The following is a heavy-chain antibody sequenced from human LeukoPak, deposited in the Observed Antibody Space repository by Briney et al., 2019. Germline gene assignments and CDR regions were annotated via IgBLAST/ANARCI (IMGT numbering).Heavy chain of an antibody. CDR1: GFTFSSRDW. V-gene: IGHV3-7*01. J-gene: IGHJ6*04. D-gene: IGHD3-10*02. Sequence: GGSLRLSCVASGFTFSSRDWMTWVRQAPGKGLEWVANINQDGSEKYYVDSVKGRFTISRDNAKNSLSLQMNSLRAEDTAVYYCAELGITMIGGVWGKGTTVTISS. CDR3: AELGITMIGGV. CDR2: INQDGSEK.